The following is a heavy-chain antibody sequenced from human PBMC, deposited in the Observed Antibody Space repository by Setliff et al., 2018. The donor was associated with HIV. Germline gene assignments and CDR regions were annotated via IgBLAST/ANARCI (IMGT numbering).Heavy chain of an antibody. CDR1: GYTLTELS. CDR3: ARDSGGVVIKGAYYYYMDV. D-gene: IGHD3-3*01. J-gene: IGHJ6*03. Sequence: ASVKVSCKVSGYTLTELSMHWVRQAPGKGLEWMGGFDPEDGETIYAQKFQGRVTMTEDTSTDTAYMELRSLRSDDTAAYYCARDSGGVVIKGAYYYYMDVWGKGTTVTVS. V-gene: IGHV1-24*01. CDR2: FDPEDGET.